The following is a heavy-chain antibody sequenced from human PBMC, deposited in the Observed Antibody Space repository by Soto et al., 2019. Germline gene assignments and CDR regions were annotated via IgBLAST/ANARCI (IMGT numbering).Heavy chain of an antibody. V-gene: IGHV1-18*01. CDR2: ISAYNGNT. CDR3: AMGEQFLLLSTFSY. Sequence: ASVKVSCKASGYTFTSYGISWVRQAPGQGLEWMGWISAYNGNTNYAQKLQGRVTMTTDTSTSTAYMELRSLRSDDTAVYYCAMGEQFLLLSTFSYCGQGTLVTPSP. CDR1: GYTFTSYG. D-gene: IGHD2-15*01. J-gene: IGHJ4*02.